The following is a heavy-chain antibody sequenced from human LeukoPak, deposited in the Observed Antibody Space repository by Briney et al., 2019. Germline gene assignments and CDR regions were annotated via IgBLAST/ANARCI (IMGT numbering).Heavy chain of an antibody. CDR3: ASAPLGSTRP. J-gene: IGHJ5*02. Sequence: GGSLRLSCAASEFTFSSYSMNWVRQAPGKGLEWVSSISRSSSYIYYADSVKGRFTISRDNSKNTLYLQMNSLRAEDTAVYYCASAPLGSTRPWGQGTLVTVSS. CDR1: EFTFSSYS. CDR2: ISRSSSYI. D-gene: IGHD1-26*01. V-gene: IGHV3-21*01.